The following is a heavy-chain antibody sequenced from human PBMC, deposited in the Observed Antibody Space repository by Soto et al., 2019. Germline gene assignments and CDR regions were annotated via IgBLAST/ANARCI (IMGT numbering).Heavy chain of an antibody. CDR1: GGSISSPGYY. Sequence: QVQLQESGPGLVKPSETLSLTCTVSGGSISSPGYYWGWIRQPPGKGLEWTGSIYYSGNTYYTPSLASRVTISVDTTKNQFSLRLKSVTATDTAVYFCARRLPGDWSGGTCSLLYFDAWGQGTLITVSS. V-gene: IGHV4-39*01. CDR3: ARRLPGDWSGGTCSLLYFDA. D-gene: IGHD2-15*01. J-gene: IGHJ5*02. CDR2: IYYSGNT.